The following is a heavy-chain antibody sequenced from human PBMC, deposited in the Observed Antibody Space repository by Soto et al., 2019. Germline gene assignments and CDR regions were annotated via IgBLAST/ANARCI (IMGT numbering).Heavy chain of an antibody. Sequence: QVQLVQSGAEVKKPGSSVKVSCKASGGTFSSYTISWVRQAPGQGLEWMGRIIPILGIANYAQKFQGRVTITADKSTSTAYMELSSLRSEDTAVYYSASETYDSSAFDIWGQGTMVTVSS. D-gene: IGHD3-22*01. CDR2: IIPILGIA. J-gene: IGHJ3*02. V-gene: IGHV1-69*02. CDR3: ASETYDSSAFDI. CDR1: GGTFSSYT.